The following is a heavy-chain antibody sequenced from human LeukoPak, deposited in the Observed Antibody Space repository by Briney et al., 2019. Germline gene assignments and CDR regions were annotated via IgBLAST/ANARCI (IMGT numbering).Heavy chain of an antibody. CDR3: ARDQVYYGSGSYYNPSDY. V-gene: IGHV3-21*01. Sequence: GESLRLSCAASGFTFSSYSMNWVRQAPGKGLEWVSSISSSSSYIYYADSVKGRFTISRDNAKNSLYLQMNSLRAEDTAVYYCARDQVYYGSGSYYNPSDYWGQGTLVTVSS. CDR1: GFTFSSYS. J-gene: IGHJ4*02. D-gene: IGHD3-10*01. CDR2: ISSSSSYI.